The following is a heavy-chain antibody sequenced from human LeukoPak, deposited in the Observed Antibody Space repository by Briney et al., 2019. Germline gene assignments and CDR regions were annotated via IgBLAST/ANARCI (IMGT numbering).Heavy chain of an antibody. CDR2: ISYSGST. V-gene: IGHV4-59*01. J-gene: IGHJ4*02. Sequence: SETLSLTCTVSGDSITNYYWSWIRQPPGKGLEWIGYISYSGSTNYNPSLKSRVTISVDMSKNQFSLKLSSVTAADTAVYYCARMVCSGGSCSVYYWGQGTLVTVSS. CDR1: GDSITNYY. D-gene: IGHD2-15*01. CDR3: ARMVCSGGSCSVYY.